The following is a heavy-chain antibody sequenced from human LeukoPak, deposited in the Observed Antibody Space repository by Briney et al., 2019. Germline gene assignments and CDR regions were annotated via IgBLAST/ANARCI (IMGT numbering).Heavy chain of an antibody. D-gene: IGHD2-15*01. Sequence: KPSETLSLTCTVSGGSISSSSYYWGWIRQPPGKGLEWIGSIYYSGSTYYNPSLKSRVTISVDTSKNQFSLKLSSVTAADTAVYYCAREEADYYYMDVWGKGTTVTVSS. CDR3: AREEADYYYMDV. J-gene: IGHJ6*03. CDR1: GGSISSSSYY. CDR2: IYYSGST. V-gene: IGHV4-39*07.